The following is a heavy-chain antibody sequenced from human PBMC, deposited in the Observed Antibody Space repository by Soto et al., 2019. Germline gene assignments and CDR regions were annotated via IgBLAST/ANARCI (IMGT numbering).Heavy chain of an antibody. CDR1: GFTFNTW. V-gene: IGHV3-74*01. D-gene: IGHD2-21*02. J-gene: IGHJ4*02. Sequence: GGSLRLSCAASGFTFNTWMRWVRQAPGEGLVWVSSIDSDGSITSYADSVKGRFTISRDNAKNTLYLQMNSLRAEDTAVYYCATLGLQQAFWGQGTLVTVYS. CDR2: IDSDGSIT. CDR3: ATLGLQQAF.